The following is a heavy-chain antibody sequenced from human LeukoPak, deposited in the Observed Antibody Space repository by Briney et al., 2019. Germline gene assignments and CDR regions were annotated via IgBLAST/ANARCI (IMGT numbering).Heavy chain of an antibody. CDR1: GYTFTSYY. J-gene: IGHJ4*02. CDR2: IIPIFGTA. CDR3: ARDLLGAYYDSSGSRLDY. V-gene: IGHV1-69*13. Sequence: SVKVSCKASGYTFTSYYMHWVRQAPGQGLEWMGGIIPIFGTANYAQKFQGRVTITADESTSTAYMELSSLRSEDTAVYYCARDLLGAYYDSSGSRLDYWGQGTLVTVSS. D-gene: IGHD3-22*01.